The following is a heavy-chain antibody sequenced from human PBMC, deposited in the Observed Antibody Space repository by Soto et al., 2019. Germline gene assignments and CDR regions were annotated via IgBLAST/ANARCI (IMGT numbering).Heavy chain of an antibody. J-gene: IGHJ4*02. V-gene: IGHV3-15*01. CDR1: GFSSNDAW. CDR2: IKSKTDGGTT. Sequence: LRLSCAASGFSSNDAWMTWVRQSPGAGPEWVGRIKSKTDGGTTDYAAPVRGRFAISRDASKTTVYLQMNRLKTEDTAVYYCTTDPHSTGTKYWGQGTLVTVSS. D-gene: IGHD1-1*01. CDR3: TTDPHSTGTKY.